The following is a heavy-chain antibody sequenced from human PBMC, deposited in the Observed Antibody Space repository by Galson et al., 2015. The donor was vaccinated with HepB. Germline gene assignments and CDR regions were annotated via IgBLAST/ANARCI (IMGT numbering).Heavy chain of an antibody. D-gene: IGHD3-10*01. CDR2: ISYSGST. CDR1: GGSISSGGYY. J-gene: IGHJ6*03. CDR3: ARVGPSRGYMDV. V-gene: IGHV4-31*03. Sequence: TLSLTCTVSGGSISSGGYYWRWIRQHPGKGLEWIGYISYSGSTYYTPSLKSRLSISVDTSNNQFSLKLSSVTAEDTAVYYCARVGPSRGYMDVWGKGTTVTVSS.